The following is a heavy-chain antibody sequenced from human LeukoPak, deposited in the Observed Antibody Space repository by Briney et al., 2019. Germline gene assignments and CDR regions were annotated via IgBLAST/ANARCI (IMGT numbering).Heavy chain of an antibody. Sequence: GGSLRLSCAASGFTFDDYAMHWVRQAPGKGLEWVSLISWDGGSTYYADSVKGRFTISRDNSKNSLYLQMNSLRAVDTALYYCAKENWNYYFDYWGQGTLVTVSS. CDR2: ISWDGGST. D-gene: IGHD1-7*01. J-gene: IGHJ4*02. CDR1: GFTFDDYA. V-gene: IGHV3-43D*04. CDR3: AKENWNYYFDY.